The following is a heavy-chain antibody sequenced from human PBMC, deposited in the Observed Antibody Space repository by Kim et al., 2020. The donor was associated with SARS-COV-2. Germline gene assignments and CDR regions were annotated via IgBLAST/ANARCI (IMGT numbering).Heavy chain of an antibody. D-gene: IGHD3-16*01. CDR2: MKHDGSEE. Sequence: GGSLRLSCSASGFSFSNSWMSWVRQTPGKGLEWVAYMKHDGSEEYYVGSMGGRFTISRDNAKNSLFLQMNSLRAEDTAVYYCGRCILGGDVDLWGRGTLVTVSS. CDR1: GFSFSNSW. CDR3: GRCILGGDVDL. V-gene: IGHV3-7*03. J-gene: IGHJ5*02.